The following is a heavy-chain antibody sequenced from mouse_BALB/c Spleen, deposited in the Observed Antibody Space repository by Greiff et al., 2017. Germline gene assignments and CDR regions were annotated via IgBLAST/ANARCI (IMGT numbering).Heavy chain of an antibody. V-gene: IGHV14-3*02. CDR2: IDPANGNT. J-gene: IGHJ2*01. Sequence: EVQLQQSGAELVKPGASVKLSCTASGFNFNDTYMHWVKQRPEQGLEWIGRIDPANGNTKYDPKFQGKATITADTSSNTAYLQLSSLTSEDTAVYDCTRGGSTMITFDYWGQGTTLTVSS. CDR3: TRGGSTMITFDY. D-gene: IGHD2-4*01. CDR1: GFNFNDTY.